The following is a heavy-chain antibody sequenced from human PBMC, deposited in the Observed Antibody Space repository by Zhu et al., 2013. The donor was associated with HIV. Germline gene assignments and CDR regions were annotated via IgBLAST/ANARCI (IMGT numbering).Heavy chain of an antibody. CDR3: ARELYSSSSEVLAGWFDP. D-gene: IGHD6-6*01. J-gene: IGHJ5*02. Sequence: QVQLVQSGAEVKKPGSSVKVSCKASGGTFSSYAISWVRQAPGQGLEWMGGIIPIFGTANYAQKFQGRVTITADESTSTAYMELSSLRSEDTAVYYCARELYSSSSEVLAGWFDPWGQGTPGHRLL. V-gene: IGHV1-69*01. CDR2: IIPIFGTA. CDR1: GGTFSSYA.